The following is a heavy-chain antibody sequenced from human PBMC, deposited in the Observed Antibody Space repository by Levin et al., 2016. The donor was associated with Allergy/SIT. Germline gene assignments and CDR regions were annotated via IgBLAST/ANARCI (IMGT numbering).Heavy chain of an antibody. D-gene: IGHD4-23*01. CDR2: MYTAGSDA. V-gene: IGHV5-51*01. J-gene: IGHJ4*02. Sequence: VRQMPGKGLEWMGIMYTAGSDAKYSPSFQGQVTLSADRSINTAYLQWSSLKASDTAIYYCARRNVRGGTYGGDFDYWGQGTLVTVSS. CDR3: ARRNVRGGTYGGDFDY.